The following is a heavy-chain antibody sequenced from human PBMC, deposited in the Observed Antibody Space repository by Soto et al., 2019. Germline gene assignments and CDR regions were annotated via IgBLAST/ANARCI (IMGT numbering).Heavy chain of an antibody. Sequence: PGGSLRLSCAASGFTFSSYAMSWVRQAPGKGLEWVSAISISGGSTYYADSVKGRFTISRDNSKNTLFLQMNSLRAEDTAVYYCAKGVKWELPFDYWGQGTLVTVSS. CDR2: ISISGGST. D-gene: IGHD1-26*01. CDR1: GFTFSSYA. J-gene: IGHJ4*02. CDR3: AKGVKWELPFDY. V-gene: IGHV3-23*01.